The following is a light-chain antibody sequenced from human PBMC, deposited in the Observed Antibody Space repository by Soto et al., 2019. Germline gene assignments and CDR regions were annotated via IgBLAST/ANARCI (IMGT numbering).Light chain of an antibody. CDR1: QSVSSTY. Sequence: EIVLTQSPGTLSLSPGERATLSCRASQSVSSTYLAWYQQRPGQAPRLLIYGASSRATGIPDRFSGSGSGTEFTLTISIPEPEDFAVYYCQQYAGSPLAFGGGTKVEIK. J-gene: IGKJ4*01. CDR2: GAS. CDR3: QQYAGSPLA. V-gene: IGKV3-20*01.